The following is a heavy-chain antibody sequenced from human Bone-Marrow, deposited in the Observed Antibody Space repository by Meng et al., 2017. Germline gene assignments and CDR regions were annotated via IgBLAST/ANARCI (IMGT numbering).Heavy chain of an antibody. CDR1: GGSFSGYY. CDR2: INHSGST. D-gene: IGHD3-22*01. Sequence: VQLQQWGAGLLQPSETLSLTCPVYGGSFSGYYWSWIRQPPGKGLEWIGEINHSGSTNYNPSLKSRVTISVDTSKNQFSLKLSSVTAADTAVYYCARLAYDSSGYWFDYWGQGTLVTVSS. CDR3: ARLAYDSSGYWFDY. J-gene: IGHJ4*02. V-gene: IGHV4-34*01.